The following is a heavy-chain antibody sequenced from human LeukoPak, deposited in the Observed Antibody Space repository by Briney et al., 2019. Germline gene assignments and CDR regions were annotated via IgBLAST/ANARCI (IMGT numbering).Heavy chain of an antibody. J-gene: IGHJ4*02. V-gene: IGHV1-69*13. D-gene: IGHD3-10*01. Sequence: SVKVSCKASGATFSSYAIIWVRQAPGQGLEWMGGIIPIFGTANYAQKFQGRVTITADESTSTAYMELSSLRSEDTAVYYCARDPDYGSGQGYWGQGTLVTVSS. CDR2: IIPIFGTA. CDR1: GATFSSYA. CDR3: ARDPDYGSGQGY.